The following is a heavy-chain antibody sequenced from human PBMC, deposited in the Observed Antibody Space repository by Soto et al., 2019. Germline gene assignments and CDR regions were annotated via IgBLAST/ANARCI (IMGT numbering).Heavy chain of an antibody. Sequence: PGGSLRLSCAASGFAFSTYWMTWVRQAPGKGLEWVANIKQDGSEKYYVDSVKGRFTISRDNAKNSPYLQMNSLRAEDTAVYYCARDPSIVATMGSIYYYYGMDVWGQGTTVTVSS. V-gene: IGHV3-7*01. J-gene: IGHJ6*02. D-gene: IGHD5-12*01. CDR1: GFAFSTYW. CDR3: ARDPSIVATMGSIYYYYGMDV. CDR2: IKQDGSEK.